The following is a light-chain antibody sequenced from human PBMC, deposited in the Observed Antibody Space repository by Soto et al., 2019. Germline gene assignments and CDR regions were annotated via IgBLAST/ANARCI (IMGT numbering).Light chain of an antibody. Sequence: QSFLAQPRSVSGYAGQSVTLSCTGTSSDIGNYDYVSWYQQHPGMAPKLIIYDVSKRPSGVPDRFSGSKSGNTASLTISGLQAEDEADYYCCSYAGSYIQYVFGTGTKVTVL. CDR1: SSDIGNYDY. CDR3: CSYAGSYIQYV. J-gene: IGLJ1*01. V-gene: IGLV2-11*01. CDR2: DVS.